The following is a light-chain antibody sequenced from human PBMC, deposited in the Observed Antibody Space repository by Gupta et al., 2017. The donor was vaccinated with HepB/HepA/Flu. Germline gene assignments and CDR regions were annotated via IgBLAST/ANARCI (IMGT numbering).Light chain of an antibody. CDR1: SSNIGSNT. Sequence: QSALTQPPSASGTPGQRVTISCSGSSSNIGSNTVNCYQQLPGTAPKLLIYSNNQRPSAVPARFSGSKSGTSASLAISGLQAEEEADYYCAAWDDSLNGWVFGGGTKLTVL. CDR3: AAWDDSLNGWV. CDR2: SNN. V-gene: IGLV1-44*01. J-gene: IGLJ3*02.